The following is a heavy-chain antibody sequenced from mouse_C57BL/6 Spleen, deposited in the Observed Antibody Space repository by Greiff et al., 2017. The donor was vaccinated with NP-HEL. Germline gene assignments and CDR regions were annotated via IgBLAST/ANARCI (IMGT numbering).Heavy chain of an antibody. CDR3: ARSYRQAWFAY. Sequence: VQLQQPGAELVRPGSSVKLSCKASGYTFTSYWMDWVKQRPGQGLEWIGNIYPSDSETHYNQKFKDKATLTVDKSSSTAYMQLSSLTSEDSAVYYCARSYRQAWFAYWGQGTLVTVSA. V-gene: IGHV1-61*01. CDR2: IYPSDSET. J-gene: IGHJ3*01. D-gene: IGHD1-1*01. CDR1: GYTFTSYW.